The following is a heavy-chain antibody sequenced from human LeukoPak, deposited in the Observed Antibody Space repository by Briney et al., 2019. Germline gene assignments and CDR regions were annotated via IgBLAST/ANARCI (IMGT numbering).Heavy chain of an antibody. V-gene: IGHV6-1*01. J-gene: IGHJ4*02. CDR3: ARVGRMGSGSYQGRDYFDY. Sequence: SQTLSLTCAISGDSVSSNSAAWNWIRQSPSRGLEWLGRTYYRSKWYNDYAVSVKSRITINPDTSKNQFSLQLNSVTPEDTAVYYCARVGRMGSGSYQGRDYFDYWGQGTLVTVSS. CDR2: TYYRSKWYN. D-gene: IGHD1-26*01. CDR1: GDSVSSNSAA.